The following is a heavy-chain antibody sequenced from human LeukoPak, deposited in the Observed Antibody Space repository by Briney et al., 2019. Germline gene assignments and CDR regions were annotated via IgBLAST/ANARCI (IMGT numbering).Heavy chain of an antibody. D-gene: IGHD6-13*01. Sequence: SETLSLTCTVSGGSISSSSYYWGWIRQPPGKGLEWIGSIYYSGSTYYNPSLKSRVTISVDTSKNQFSLMLSSVTAADTAVYYCARLGSSSWYGAYYYYGMDVWGQGTTVTVSS. CDR2: IYYSGST. V-gene: IGHV4-39*01. J-gene: IGHJ6*02. CDR3: ARLGSSSWYGAYYYYGMDV. CDR1: GGSISSSSYY.